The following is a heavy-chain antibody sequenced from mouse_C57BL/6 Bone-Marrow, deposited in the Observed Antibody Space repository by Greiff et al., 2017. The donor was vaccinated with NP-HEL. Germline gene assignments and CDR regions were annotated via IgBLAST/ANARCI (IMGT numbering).Heavy chain of an antibody. CDR3: AREGSSPYYFDY. J-gene: IGHJ2*01. D-gene: IGHD1-1*01. V-gene: IGHV1-18*01. Sequence: VQLKQSGPELVKPGASVKIPCKASGYTFTDYNMDWVKQSHGKSLEWIGDINPNNGGTIYNQKFTGKATLTVDKSSSTAYIELRSLTSEDTAVYYCAREGSSPYYFDYWGQGTTLTVSS. CDR2: INPNNGGT. CDR1: GYTFTDYN.